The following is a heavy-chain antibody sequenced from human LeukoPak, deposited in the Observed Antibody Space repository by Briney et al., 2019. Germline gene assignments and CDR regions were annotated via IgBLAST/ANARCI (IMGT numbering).Heavy chain of an antibody. CDR2: IYYSGNT. Sequence: SETLSLTCTVSGGSISYYYWGWIRQPPRKGLEWIGYIYYSGNTDYNPSLKSRVTMSVDTSRNQFSLRLTSVTAADTAVYYCARAGPRRDGYNVDYWGQGTLVTVSS. CDR1: GGSISYYY. CDR3: ARAGPRRDGYNVDY. V-gene: IGHV4-59*01. J-gene: IGHJ4*02. D-gene: IGHD5-24*01.